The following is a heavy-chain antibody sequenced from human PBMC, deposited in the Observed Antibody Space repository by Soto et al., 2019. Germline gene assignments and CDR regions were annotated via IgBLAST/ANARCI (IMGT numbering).Heavy chain of an antibody. CDR1: GGIFSTYA. CDR3: ARERDDYVSGNYYTPIHF. D-gene: IGHD3-10*01. V-gene: IGHV1-69*01. Sequence: QVQLVQSGAEVKKPGSSVKVSCKASGGIFSTYAISWLRQAPGQGLEWMGGIIPLFGTPNYAQRFQGRVTITADDSTITAYMEWRRLRSENTSVYYCARERDDYVSGNYYTPIHFWGQGPLVTVSP. CDR2: IIPLFGTP. J-gene: IGHJ4*02.